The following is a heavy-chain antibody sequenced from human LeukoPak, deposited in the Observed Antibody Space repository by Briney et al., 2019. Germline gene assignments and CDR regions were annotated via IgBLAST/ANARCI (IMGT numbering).Heavy chain of an antibody. CDR3: TKDPNGDYIGAFDP. CDR1: GFCFSSFA. J-gene: IGHJ5*02. Sequence: GGSLRLSCAASGFCFSSFAMTWVRQAPGKGLEWVSSITGGHYATYNTDSVKGRFTISRDNAKNTLYLQMNSLRADDTAIYYCTKDPNGDYIGAFDPWGQGTLVTVSS. CDR2: ITGGHYAT. V-gene: IGHV3-23*01. D-gene: IGHD4-17*01.